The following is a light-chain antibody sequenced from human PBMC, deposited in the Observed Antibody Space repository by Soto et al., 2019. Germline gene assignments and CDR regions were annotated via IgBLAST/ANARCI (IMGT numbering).Light chain of an antibody. CDR3: QQYGRSPPYT. CDR1: QSVNSNY. Sequence: EIVLTQSPGTLSLSPGERATLSCRASQSVNSNYLAWYQQRPGQAPRLLIYGASSRATGIPDRFSGSGSGTDFTLTISRLEPEDFAVYYCQQYGRSPPYTFGPATKVDMK. V-gene: IGKV3-20*01. CDR2: GAS. J-gene: IGKJ3*01.